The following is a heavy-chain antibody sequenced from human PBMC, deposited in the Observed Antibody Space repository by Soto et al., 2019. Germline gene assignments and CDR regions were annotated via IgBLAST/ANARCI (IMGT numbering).Heavy chain of an antibody. CDR1: GGSFSGYY. V-gene: IGHV4-34*01. CDR2: INHSGST. D-gene: IGHD2-2*02. J-gene: IGHJ5*02. CDR3: ARGQVVVVPAAIHNWFDP. Sequence: PSETLSLTCAVYGGSFSGYYWSWIRQPPGKGLEWIGEINHSGSTNYNPSLKSRVTISVDTSKNQFSLKLSSMTAADTAVYYCARGQVVVVPAAIHNWFDPWGQGTLVTVSS.